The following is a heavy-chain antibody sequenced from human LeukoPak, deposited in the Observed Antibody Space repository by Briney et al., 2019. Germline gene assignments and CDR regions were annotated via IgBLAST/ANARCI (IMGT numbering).Heavy chain of an antibody. V-gene: IGHV3-30*18. CDR3: ANSRYGGYPSDY. J-gene: IGHJ4*02. CDR1: GFTFSSYG. D-gene: IGHD5-12*01. Sequence: PGRSLRLSCAASGFTFSSYGMHWVRQAPGKGLEWVAVISYDGSNKYYADSVKGRFTISRDNSKNTLYLQMNSLRAEDTAVYYCANSRYGGYPSDYWGQGTLVTVSS. CDR2: ISYDGSNK.